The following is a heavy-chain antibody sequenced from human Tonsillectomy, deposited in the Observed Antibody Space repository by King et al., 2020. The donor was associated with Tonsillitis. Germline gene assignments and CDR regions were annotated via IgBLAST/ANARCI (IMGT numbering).Heavy chain of an antibody. CDR2: INPNSGTT. Sequence: VQLVESGAEVKKPGASVKVSCKTSGYTFTAYYLHWVRQAPGQGLEWMGWINPNSGTTKSAQKFQGRVTITRDTSISTVYMELSRLRSDDTAVYYCARLGVLGWPEYNYFDPWGQGTLVIVSS. J-gene: IGHJ5*02. V-gene: IGHV1-2*02. CDR1: GYTFTAYY. CDR3: ARLGVLGWPEYNYFDP. D-gene: IGHD2-8*01.